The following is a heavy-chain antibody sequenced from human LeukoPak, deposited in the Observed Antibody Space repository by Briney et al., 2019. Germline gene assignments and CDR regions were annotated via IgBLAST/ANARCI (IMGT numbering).Heavy chain of an antibody. CDR1: GYTFTSYG. CDR2: ISAYNGNT. D-gene: IGHD6-13*01. Sequence: ASVKVSCKASGYTFTSYGISWVRQAPGQGLEWMGWISAYNGNTNYAQKFQGRVTMTRDMSTSTVYMELSSLGSEDTAIYYCAREGRGVPGAIAAVKGFDYWGQGTLVTVSS. CDR3: AREGRGVPGAIAAVKGFDY. J-gene: IGHJ4*02. V-gene: IGHV1-18*01.